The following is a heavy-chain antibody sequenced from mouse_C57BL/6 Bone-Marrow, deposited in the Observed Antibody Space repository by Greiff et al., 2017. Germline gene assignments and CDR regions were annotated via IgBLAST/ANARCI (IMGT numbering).Heavy chain of an antibody. D-gene: IGHD2-4*01. CDR1: GFTFSSYG. Sequence: EVQVVESGGDLVKPGGSLKLSCAASGFTFSSYGMSWVRQTPDKRLEWVATISSGGSYTYYPDSVKGRFTISRDNAKNTLYLQMSSLKSEDTAMYYCERRGNDYDEGDAMDYWGQGTSVTVSS. CDR2: ISSGGSYT. J-gene: IGHJ4*01. CDR3: ERRGNDYDEGDAMDY. V-gene: IGHV5-6*01.